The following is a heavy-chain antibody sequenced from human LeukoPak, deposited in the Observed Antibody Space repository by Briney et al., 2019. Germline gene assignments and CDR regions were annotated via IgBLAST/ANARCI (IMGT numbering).Heavy chain of an antibody. CDR2: IIPIFGTA. V-gene: IGHV1-69*06. CDR3: ARDNERWLALDY. CDR1: GGTFSSYA. J-gene: IGHJ4*02. Sequence: ASVKVSCKASGGTFSSYAISWVRQAPGQGLEWMGGIIPIFGTANYAQKFQGRVTITADKSTSTAYMELSSLRSEDTAVYYCARDNERWLALDYWGQGTLVTVSS. D-gene: IGHD3-22*01.